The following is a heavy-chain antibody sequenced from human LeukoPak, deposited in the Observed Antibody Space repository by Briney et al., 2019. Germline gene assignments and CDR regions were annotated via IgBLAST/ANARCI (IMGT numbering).Heavy chain of an antibody. CDR3: ARRDGYNSYYFDY. Sequence: SEALSLTCTVSGGSISSYYWSWIRQPPGKGLEWIGYIYYSGSTNYNPSLKSRVTISVGTSKNQFSLKLSSVTAADTAVYYCARRDGYNSYYFDYWGQGTLVTVSS. V-gene: IGHV4-59*01. J-gene: IGHJ4*02. D-gene: IGHD5-24*01. CDR1: GGSISSYY. CDR2: IYYSGST.